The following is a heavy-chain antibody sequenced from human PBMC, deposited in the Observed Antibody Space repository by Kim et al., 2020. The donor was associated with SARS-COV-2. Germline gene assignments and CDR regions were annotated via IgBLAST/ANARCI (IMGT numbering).Heavy chain of an antibody. D-gene: IGHD4-17*01. V-gene: IGHV3-30*07. CDR3: ARDLLTTVTTYAFDC. J-gene: IGHJ4*02. Sequence: DSVKSLFTISRDNSKNTLYLQMNSLRAEDTAVYYCARDLLTTVTTYAFDCWGQGTLVTVSS.